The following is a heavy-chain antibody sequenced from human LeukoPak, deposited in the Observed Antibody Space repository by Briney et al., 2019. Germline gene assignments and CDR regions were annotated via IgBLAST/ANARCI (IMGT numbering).Heavy chain of an antibody. V-gene: IGHV4-34*01. CDR1: GGSFNDYY. CDR2: IKPSGRT. D-gene: IGHD3-10*01. CDR3: ARRDYLDHFYYIDV. Sequence: SETLSLTCAVYGGSFNDYYWIWIRQPPGKGLEWIGEIKPSGRTNYNPSLESRVTTSVDTSKNHFSLKLSSVTAADTAVYYCARRDYLDHFYYIDVWDKGNTVTVSS. J-gene: IGHJ6*03.